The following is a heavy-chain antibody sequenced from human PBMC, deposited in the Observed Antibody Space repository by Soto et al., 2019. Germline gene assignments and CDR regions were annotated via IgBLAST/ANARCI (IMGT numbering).Heavy chain of an antibody. V-gene: IGHV3-30-3*01. CDR2: ISYDGSNK. CDR3: ARTRIAAAPFQRKQRWGNFDY. CDR1: GFTFSSYA. D-gene: IGHD6-13*01. Sequence: QVQLVESGGGVVQPGRSLRLSCAASGFTFSSYAMHWVRQAPGKGLEWVAVISYDGSNKYYPDSVKGRFTISRDNSKNTLYLQMNSLRAEDTAVYYCARTRIAAAPFQRKQRWGNFDYWGQGTLVTVSS. J-gene: IGHJ4*02.